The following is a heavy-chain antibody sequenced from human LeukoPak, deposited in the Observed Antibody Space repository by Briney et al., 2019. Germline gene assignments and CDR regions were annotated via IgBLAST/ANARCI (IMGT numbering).Heavy chain of an antibody. V-gene: IGHV3-48*03. D-gene: IGHD2-15*01. CDR2: ISSSGTTI. CDR3: ARGYCSGGSCYGGDY. Sequence: GGSLRLSWAAAGFTFSNYEMNWVRQAPGKGREWVSYISSSGTTIYYAERRFTISRDNAKNSLYLLMNSLRAEETAIYYCARGYCSGGSCYGGDYWGQGTLVTVSS. CDR1: GFTFSNYE. J-gene: IGHJ4*02.